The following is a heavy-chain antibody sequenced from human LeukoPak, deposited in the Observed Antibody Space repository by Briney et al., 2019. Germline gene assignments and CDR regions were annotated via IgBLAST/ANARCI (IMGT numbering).Heavy chain of an antibody. Sequence: GGSLRLSCAASGFTFSTYCMHWVRQAPGKGPMWVSRICPDGTVTNYADSVKGRFTISRDNSKNTLYLQMNSLRAEDTAVYYCASADCGGDCLDYWGQGTLVTVSS. CDR2: ICPDGTVT. J-gene: IGHJ4*02. CDR1: GFTFSTYC. D-gene: IGHD2-21*02. CDR3: ASADCGGDCLDY. V-gene: IGHV3-74*01.